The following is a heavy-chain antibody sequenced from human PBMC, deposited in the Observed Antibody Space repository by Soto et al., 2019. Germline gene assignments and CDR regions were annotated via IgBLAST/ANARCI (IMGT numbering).Heavy chain of an antibody. CDR1: GGTFSSYA. Sequence: SVKVSCKASGGTFSSYAISWVRQAPGQGLEWMGGIIPIFGTANYAQKFQGRVTITADESTSTAYMELSSLRSEDTAVYYCARGLALPHQPMLDPYYYYGLDVWGQGTTATVSS. D-gene: IGHD3-10*02. CDR2: IIPIFGTA. CDR3: ARGLALPHQPMLDPYYYYGLDV. J-gene: IGHJ6*02. V-gene: IGHV1-69*13.